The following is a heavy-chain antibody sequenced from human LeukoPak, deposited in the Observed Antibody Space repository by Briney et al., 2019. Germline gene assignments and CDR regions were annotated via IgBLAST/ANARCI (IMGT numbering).Heavy chain of an antibody. Sequence: GGSLRLSCAASGFTFSSYAMSWVRQARGKGLEWVSAVSGSAGTTYYADSVKGRFTVSRDNSKNTLYLQMNSLRAEDTALYYCARTPLVRYFDSWGQGTLVTVSS. CDR1: GFTFSSYA. CDR2: VSGSAGTT. J-gene: IGHJ4*02. V-gene: IGHV3-23*01. D-gene: IGHD2-2*01. CDR3: ARTPLVRYFDS.